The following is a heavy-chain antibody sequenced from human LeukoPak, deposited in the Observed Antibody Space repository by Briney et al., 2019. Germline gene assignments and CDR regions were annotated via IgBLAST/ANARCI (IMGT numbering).Heavy chain of an antibody. CDR2: IYHSGST. Sequence: SETLSLTCTVSGYSISSGYYWGWIRQPPGKGLEWIGTIYHSGSTYYNPSLKSRVTISVDTSKNQFSLKLSSVTAADTAVYYCARLNLYYYYMDVWGKGTTVTVSS. CDR1: GYSISSGYY. V-gene: IGHV4-38-2*02. CDR3: ARLNLYYYYMDV. J-gene: IGHJ6*03.